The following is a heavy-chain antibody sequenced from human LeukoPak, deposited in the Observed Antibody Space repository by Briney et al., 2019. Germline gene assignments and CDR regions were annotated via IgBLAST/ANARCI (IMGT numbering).Heavy chain of an antibody. CDR3: ARGQVPTARGYNWFDP. J-gene: IGHJ5*02. Sequence: SETLSLTCAVYGWSFNDYYWNWIRQPPGKELEWIGEINARGDTNYNPSLKSRVTISVDTSKKQFSLRLTSLIAADTALYYCARGQVPTARGYNWFDPWGKGTLVTVSS. CDR2: INARGDT. CDR1: GWSFNDYY. V-gene: IGHV4-34*01. D-gene: IGHD2-2*01.